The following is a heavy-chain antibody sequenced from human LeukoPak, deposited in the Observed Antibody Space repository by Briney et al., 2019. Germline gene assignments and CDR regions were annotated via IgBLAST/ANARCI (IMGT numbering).Heavy chain of an antibody. CDR3: ARLEQLVQDCWYFDL. J-gene: IGHJ2*01. Sequence: PSETLSLTCAVYGGSFSGYYWSWIRQPPGKGLEWIGEITRYGNTNYNPSLKSRVTMSLDTSNNQFSLRLSSVTAADTAVYYCARLEQLVQDCWYFDLWGRGTLVTVSS. D-gene: IGHD6-13*01. CDR2: ITRYGNT. V-gene: IGHV4-34*01. CDR1: GGSFSGYY.